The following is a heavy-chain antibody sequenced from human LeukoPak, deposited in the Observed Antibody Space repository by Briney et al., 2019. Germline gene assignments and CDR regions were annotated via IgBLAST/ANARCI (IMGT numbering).Heavy chain of an antibody. CDR3: ARGEKSALTYGSGTYAYYFDY. V-gene: IGHV1-8*01. CDR2: MNLNSGNT. D-gene: IGHD3-10*01. CDR1: GYTFSSYD. Sequence: ASVKVSCKASGYTFSSYDINWVRQATGQGLEWMGWMNLNSGNTGSAQTFKGRVTMTTNTSISTAYMALSSLGSEDTAVYYCARGEKSALTYGSGTYAYYFDYWGQGTLVTV. J-gene: IGHJ4*01.